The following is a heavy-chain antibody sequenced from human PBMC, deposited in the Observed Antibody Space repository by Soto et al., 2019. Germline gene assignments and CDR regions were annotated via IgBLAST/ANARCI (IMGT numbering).Heavy chain of an antibody. CDR3: AKGQHCSSTSCYFYYYGMDV. Sequence: QVQLVESGGGVVQPGRSLRLSCAASGFTFSSYVMHWVRQAPGKGLEWVAVISYDGSKKYYADSVKGRLTISRDNSKNTVYLQMNSLRREDTAVYYCAKGQHCSSTSCYFYYYGMDVW. CDR2: ISYDGSKK. D-gene: IGHD2-2*01. J-gene: IGHJ6*01. CDR1: GFTFSSYV. V-gene: IGHV3-30*18.